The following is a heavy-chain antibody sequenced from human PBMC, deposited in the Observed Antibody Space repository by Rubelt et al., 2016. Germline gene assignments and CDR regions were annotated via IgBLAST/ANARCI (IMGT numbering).Heavy chain of an antibody. CDR1: GYTFTNYD. D-gene: IGHD1-26*01. Sequence: QIHLVQSGAEVKKPGASVKVSCKASGYTFTNYDINWVRQATGQGLEWMGWMNADRGNTGYAQKFQGRLTMTRNRSMSQADMELSSVTAADTAVYYCARDDLGAKVYWGQGVLVTVSS. V-gene: IGHV1-8*01. J-gene: IGHJ4*02. CDR3: ARDDLGAKVY. CDR2: MNADRGNT.